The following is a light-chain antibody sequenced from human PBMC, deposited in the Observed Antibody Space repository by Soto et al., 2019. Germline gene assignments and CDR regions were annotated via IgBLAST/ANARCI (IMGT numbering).Light chain of an antibody. Sequence: DVHVPQSPSTLSPSVAARSTITFRASQSLSTCFAWDQQQPATAPKLLIYKAYTLESGVPSRFSGSRYWTEFTLIVSSLQHEDFATYYCQQYHDSFPYTFGQGTRLE. CDR1: QSLSTC. V-gene: IGKV1-5*03. J-gene: IGKJ2*01. CDR2: KAY. CDR3: QQYHDSFPYT.